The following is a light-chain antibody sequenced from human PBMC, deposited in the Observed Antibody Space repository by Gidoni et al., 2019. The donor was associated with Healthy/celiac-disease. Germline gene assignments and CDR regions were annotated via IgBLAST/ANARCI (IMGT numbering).Light chain of an antibody. CDR3: QQYGSSPYT. J-gene: IGKJ2*01. V-gene: IGKV3-20*01. Sequence: EIVLTQSPGTVSLSPGERATLSCRASQRVSSSYLAWYQQKTGQAPRLLIYGASSRATGIPDRFSGSGSGTDFTLTISRLDPEDFAVYYCQQYGSSPYTFGQGTKLEIK. CDR2: GAS. CDR1: QRVSSSY.